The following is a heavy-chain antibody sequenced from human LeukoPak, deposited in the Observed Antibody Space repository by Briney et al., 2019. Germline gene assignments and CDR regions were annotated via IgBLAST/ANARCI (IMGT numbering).Heavy chain of an antibody. CDR2: IKRDGSEK. Sequence: GGSLRLSCAASGFTFSSYEMNWVRQAPGKGLEWVANIKRDGSEKHYVDSVKGRFTISRDNAKNSLYLQMNSLRAEDTAVYFCARDSNPNDGQVFYDAFDIWGQGTMVTVSS. V-gene: IGHV3-7*01. CDR1: GFTFSSYE. CDR3: ARDSNPNDGQVFYDAFDI. D-gene: IGHD5/OR15-5a*01. J-gene: IGHJ3*02.